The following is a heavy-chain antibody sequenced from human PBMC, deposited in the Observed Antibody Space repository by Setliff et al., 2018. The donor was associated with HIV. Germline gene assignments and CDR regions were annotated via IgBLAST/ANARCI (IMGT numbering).Heavy chain of an antibody. CDR2: IYHSGNT. D-gene: IGHD6-19*01. CDR3: ARRRGQKATGWYYFDF. V-gene: IGHV4-39*01. J-gene: IGHJ4*02. Sequence: KPSETLSLTCSVSGGPITSNTYFWDWFRQAPGKGLEWIGSIYHSGNTYYNPSLKSRVSISVDTSKRKFSLKLTSVTAGDSALYSCARRRGQKATGWYYFDFWGQGALVTVSS. CDR1: GGPITSNTYF.